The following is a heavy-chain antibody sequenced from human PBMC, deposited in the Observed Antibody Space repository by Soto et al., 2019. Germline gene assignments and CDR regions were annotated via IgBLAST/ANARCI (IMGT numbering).Heavy chain of an antibody. CDR1: GYTFNTYD. CDR3: ARSGATGYYSTHYYGMDV. Sequence: QEQLVQSGAEVKKPGAAVKISCKASGYTFNTYDINWVRQATGQGLEWMGWMNPDSGSTGFAQSFQGRITLTGNTSINTVYMEVSSLTNEDTAVYFCARSGATGYYSTHYYGMDVWGPGTTVTVSS. V-gene: IGHV1-8*01. D-gene: IGHD3-9*01. J-gene: IGHJ6*02. CDR2: MNPDSGST.